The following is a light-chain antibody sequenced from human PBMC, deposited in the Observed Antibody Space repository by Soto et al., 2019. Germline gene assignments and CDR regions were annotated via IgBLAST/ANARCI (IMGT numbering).Light chain of an antibody. Sequence: DIQMTQSPSSLSASVGDRVTITCRASQSINNYLNWYRQKPGKAPELLIFGASSLQSGVPSRFSGSRSGTDFTLTISSLQSEDFASYYCQQTYIPPRTFGGGTKLEVK. J-gene: IGKJ4*01. V-gene: IGKV1-39*01. CDR2: GAS. CDR3: QQTYIPPRT. CDR1: QSINNY.